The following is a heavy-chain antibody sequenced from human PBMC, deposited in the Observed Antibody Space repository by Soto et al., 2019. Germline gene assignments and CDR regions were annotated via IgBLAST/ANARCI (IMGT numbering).Heavy chain of an antibody. J-gene: IGHJ4*02. Sequence: QVQLQESGPGLVKPSQTLSLTCTVSGGSITSSGYYWSWIRQHPGEGLEWIGFTSNSGSTSYNPSXKXXVTISVDTSSNPFSLNLKSVTAADTAVYYCARGGGSTKVDYWGQGTLVTVSP. CDR3: ARGGGSTKVDY. V-gene: IGHV4-31*03. D-gene: IGHD2-2*01. CDR1: GGSITSSGYY. CDR2: TSNSGST.